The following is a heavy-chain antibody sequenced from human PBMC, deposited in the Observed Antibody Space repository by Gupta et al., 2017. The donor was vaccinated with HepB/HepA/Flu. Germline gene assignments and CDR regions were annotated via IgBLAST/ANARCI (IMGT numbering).Heavy chain of an antibody. CDR3: ARDGSSVYNYFDP. J-gene: IGHJ5*02. CDR1: GAPITRGGYY. CDR2: IYYTGRT. D-gene: IGHD2-15*01. Sequence: QVQLQESGPGLVKPSQTLSPTCTVSGAPITRGGYYWTWTRQHPGKGLEWIGYIYYTGRTYYNPSLESRVTMSADTSKNQFSLKLTSVTAADTAVYYCARDGSSVYNYFDPWGQGTLVTVSS. V-gene: IGHV4-31*03.